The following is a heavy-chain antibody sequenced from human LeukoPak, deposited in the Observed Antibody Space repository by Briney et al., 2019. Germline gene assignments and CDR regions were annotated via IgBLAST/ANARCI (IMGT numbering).Heavy chain of an antibody. CDR3: ARTSIAARRANAFDI. Sequence: SETLSLTCAVYGVSISSGGYSWSWIRQPPGKGLEWIGYIYHSGSTYYNPSLKSRVTISVDRSKNQFSLKLSSVTAADTAVYYCARTSIAARRANAFDIWGQGTMVTVSS. CDR1: GVSISSGGYS. CDR2: IYHSGST. V-gene: IGHV4-30-2*01. D-gene: IGHD6-6*01. J-gene: IGHJ3*02.